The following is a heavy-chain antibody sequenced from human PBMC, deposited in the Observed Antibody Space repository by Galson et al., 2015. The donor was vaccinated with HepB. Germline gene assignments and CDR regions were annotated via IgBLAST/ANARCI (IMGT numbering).Heavy chain of an antibody. CDR1: GYTFTSYA. CDR3: ARDFDVLRYFHRSPLDY. V-gene: IGHV7-4-1*02. J-gene: IGHJ4*02. CDR2: INTNTGNP. D-gene: IGHD3-9*01. Sequence: SVKVSCKASGYTFTSYAMNWVRQAPGQGLEWMGWINTNTGNPTYAQGFTGRFVFSLDTSVSTAYLQISSLKAEDTAVYYCARDFDVLRYFHRSPLDYWGQGTLVTVSS.